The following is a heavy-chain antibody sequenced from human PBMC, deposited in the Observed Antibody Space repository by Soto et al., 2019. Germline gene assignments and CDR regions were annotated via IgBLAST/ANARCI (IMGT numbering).Heavy chain of an antibody. J-gene: IGHJ4*02. Sequence: QVQLVESGGGVVQPGRSLRLSCAASGFIFSNYVMYWVRQAPGKGLEWVSFMSYDGTTKYYADSVKGRFTISRDNPKNTLYLQMNSLRPEDTAVYYCARQVLWSRYFDYWGQGTLVTVSS. CDR1: GFIFSNYV. D-gene: IGHD2-15*01. V-gene: IGHV3-30-3*01. CDR2: MSYDGTTK. CDR3: ARQVLWSRYFDY.